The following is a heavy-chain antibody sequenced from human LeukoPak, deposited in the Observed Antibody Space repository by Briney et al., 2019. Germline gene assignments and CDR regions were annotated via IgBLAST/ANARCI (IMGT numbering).Heavy chain of an antibody. Sequence: GGSLRLSCAASGFTFSSYSMNWVRQAPGKGLEWVSSISSSSSYIYYADSVKGRFTISRDNAKNSLYLQMSSLRAEDTAVYYCARDSRIQLWLNWGQGTLVTVSS. CDR3: ARDSRIQLWLN. D-gene: IGHD5-18*01. CDR1: GFTFSSYS. CDR2: ISSSSSYI. J-gene: IGHJ4*02. V-gene: IGHV3-21*01.